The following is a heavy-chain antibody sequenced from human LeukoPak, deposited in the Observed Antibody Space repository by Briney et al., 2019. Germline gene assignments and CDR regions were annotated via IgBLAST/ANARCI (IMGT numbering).Heavy chain of an antibody. CDR2: IFHSGST. Sequence: SETLSLTCTVSGYSISSGYCWGWIRQPPGKGLEWIGSIFHSGSTYYNLSLKSRVTISVDTSKNHFSLKLSSVTAADTAVYYCARDKEISAFDIWGQGTMVTASS. V-gene: IGHV4-38-2*02. D-gene: IGHD3-3*02. CDR3: ARDKEISAFDI. CDR1: GYSISSGYC. J-gene: IGHJ3*02.